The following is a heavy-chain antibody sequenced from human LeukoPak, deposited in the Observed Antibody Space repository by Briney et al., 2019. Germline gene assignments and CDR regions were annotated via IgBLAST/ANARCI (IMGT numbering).Heavy chain of an antibody. Sequence: GGSLRLSCAASGFTFTSYAMTWVRQAPGKGLEWVSVIYSGGTTYYLDSVKGRFTISRDNSKNTLYLQMNNLRAVDTTVYYCARGTPSDYWGQGTLVTVSS. J-gene: IGHJ4*02. CDR1: GFTFTSYA. CDR2: IYSGGTT. CDR3: ARGTPSDY. D-gene: IGHD2-2*01. V-gene: IGHV3-23*03.